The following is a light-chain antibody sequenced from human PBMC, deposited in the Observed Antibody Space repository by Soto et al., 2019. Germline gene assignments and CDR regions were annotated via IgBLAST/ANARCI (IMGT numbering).Light chain of an antibody. CDR1: QSINDW. CDR2: DAS. Sequence: DIQMTQSPSTLSESVLDRVTITCLASQSINDWLAWYQQKPGKAPKVLIYDASSLQSGVPSRFSGSGSGTEFTLTIDSLQPDDVATYYCLRYNAFSQTFGQGTKVDIK. V-gene: IGKV1-5*01. J-gene: IGKJ1*01. CDR3: LRYNAFSQT.